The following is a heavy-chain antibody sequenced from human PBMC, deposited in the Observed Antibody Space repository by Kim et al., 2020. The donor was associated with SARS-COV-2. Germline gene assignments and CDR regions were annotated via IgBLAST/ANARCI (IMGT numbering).Heavy chain of an antibody. V-gene: IGHV4-59*08. Sequence: YNTSLKSRVTISVDTSKKQFSLKMRSLTGADTAVYYCARRDSSNWYFDYWGLGTLVTVSS. J-gene: IGHJ4*02. D-gene: IGHD3-22*01. CDR3: ARRDSSNWYFDY.